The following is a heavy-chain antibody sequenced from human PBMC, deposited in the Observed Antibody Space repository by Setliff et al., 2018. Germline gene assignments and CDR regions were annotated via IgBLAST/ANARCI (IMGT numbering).Heavy chain of an antibody. CDR3: ARGDIVGVPAPKGYFQH. CDR2: ISPYNGNT. Sequence: ASVKVSCKASGGTFSSYGFTWVRQAPGQGLEWMGWISPYNGNTNYAQKFQGRVTMTRDTSISTAYMELGRLRSDDTAVYYCARGDIVGVPAPKGYFQHWGQGTLVTVSS. CDR1: GGTFSSYG. D-gene: IGHD2-2*01. V-gene: IGHV1-2*02. J-gene: IGHJ1*01.